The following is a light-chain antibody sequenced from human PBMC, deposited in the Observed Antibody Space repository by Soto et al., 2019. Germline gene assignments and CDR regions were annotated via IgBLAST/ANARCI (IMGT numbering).Light chain of an antibody. CDR3: QQYYSTPPT. CDR1: QSVLYSSNNKYY. J-gene: IGKJ1*01. V-gene: IGKV4-1*01. CDR2: WAS. Sequence: DIVMTQSPDSLAVSLGERATINCKSSQSVLYSSNNKYYLGWYQHKAGQPPKLLIYWASARESGVPDRFSGSGSGTDFTLTISSLQAEDVAVYYCQQYYSTPPTFGQGTKVDIK.